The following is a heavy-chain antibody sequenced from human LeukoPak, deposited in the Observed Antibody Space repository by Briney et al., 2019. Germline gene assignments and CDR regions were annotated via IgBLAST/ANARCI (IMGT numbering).Heavy chain of an antibody. V-gene: IGHV3-11*05. CDR2: ISSSSSYT. D-gene: IGHD3-10*01. J-gene: IGHJ6*02. Sequence: PGRSLRLSCAASGFTFSDYYMSWIRQAPGKGLEWVSYISSSSSYTNYADSVKGRFTISRDNAKNSLYLQMNSLRAEDTAVYYCARDLSAMVRGYGMDVWGQGTTVTVSS. CDR1: GFTFSDYY. CDR3: ARDLSAMVRGYGMDV.